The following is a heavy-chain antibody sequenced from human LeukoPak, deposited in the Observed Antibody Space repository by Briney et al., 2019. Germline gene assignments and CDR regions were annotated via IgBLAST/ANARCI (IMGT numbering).Heavy chain of an antibody. CDR2: IIPIFGTA. J-gene: IGHJ4*02. Sequence: SVKVSCKASGGTFSSCAISWVRQAPGQGLEWMGGIIPIFGTAKYAQKFQGGVTITADESTSTAYMELSSLRSEDTAVYYCARSGYYRYFDYWGQGTLVTVSS. CDR1: GGTFSSCA. D-gene: IGHD3-22*01. CDR3: ARSGYYRYFDY. V-gene: IGHV1-69*13.